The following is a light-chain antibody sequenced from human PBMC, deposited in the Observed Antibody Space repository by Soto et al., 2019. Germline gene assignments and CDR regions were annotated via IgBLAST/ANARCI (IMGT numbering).Light chain of an antibody. Sequence: QSVLTQPPSVSEAPGQRVTISCTGSSSNIGAGYDVHWYQQVPGTAPKLLIYGNSNRPSGVPDRFSGSKSGTSASLAITGLQAEDETDYYCQSYDSSLSALVFGGGTKLTVL. CDR1: SSNIGAGYD. CDR3: QSYDSSLSALV. CDR2: GNS. J-gene: IGLJ2*01. V-gene: IGLV1-40*01.